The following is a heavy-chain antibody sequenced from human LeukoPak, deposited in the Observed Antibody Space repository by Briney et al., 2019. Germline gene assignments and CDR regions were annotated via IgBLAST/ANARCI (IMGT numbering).Heavy chain of an antibody. CDR3: ARDGSYYDFWSGYYSDY. J-gene: IGHJ4*02. D-gene: IGHD3-3*01. CDR2: INSDGSST. Sequence: GGSLRLSCAASGFTFSSYWMHWVRQAPGKGLVWVSRINSDGSSTSYADSVKGRFTISRDNAKNTLYLQMNSLRAEDTAVYYCARDGSYYDFWSGYYSDYWGQGTLVTVSS. CDR1: GFTFSSYW. V-gene: IGHV3-74*01.